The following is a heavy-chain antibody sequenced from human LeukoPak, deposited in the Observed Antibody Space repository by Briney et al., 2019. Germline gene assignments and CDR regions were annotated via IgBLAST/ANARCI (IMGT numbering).Heavy chain of an antibody. CDR2: IYPGDSDT. Sequence: GESLKISCKRSRYSFTSYWIVWVRQMPGKGLEWMGIIYPGDSDTRYSPSFQGQVTISADKSISTAYLQWSSLKASDTAMYYCARANSGSYYGDYYYGMDVWGQGTTVTVSS. CDR3: ARANSGSYYGDYYYGMDV. V-gene: IGHV5-51*01. J-gene: IGHJ6*02. D-gene: IGHD1-26*01. CDR1: RYSFTSYW.